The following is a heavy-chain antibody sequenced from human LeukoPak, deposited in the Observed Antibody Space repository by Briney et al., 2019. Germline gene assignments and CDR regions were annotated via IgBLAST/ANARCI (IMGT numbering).Heavy chain of an antibody. D-gene: IGHD2-15*01. CDR2: FYRGDST. J-gene: IGHJ4*02. CDR1: GFTVSSSY. CDR3: AREVVSTPSYFDS. V-gene: IGHV3-53*01. Sequence: GGSLRLPCAASGFTVSSSYMYWVRQAPGKGLEWVSFFYRGDSTYYAESVRGRFTISRDNCKNTLYLLMNSLIPEDTAVYYCAREVVSTPSYFDSWGQGTLVTVSS.